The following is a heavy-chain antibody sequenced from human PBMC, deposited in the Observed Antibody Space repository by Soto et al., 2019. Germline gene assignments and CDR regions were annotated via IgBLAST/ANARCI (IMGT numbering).Heavy chain of an antibody. V-gene: IGHV3-30*18. CDR1: GFTFSSYG. CDR3: AKDFDSGSYYYYYGMDG. D-gene: IGHD1-26*01. J-gene: IGHJ6*02. Sequence: GGSLRLSCAASGFTFSSYGMHWVRQAPGKGLEWVAVISYDGSNKYYADSVKGRFTISRDNSKNTLYLQMNSLRAEDTAVYYCAKDFDSGSYYYYYGMDGWGQGTTVTVSS. CDR2: ISYDGSNK.